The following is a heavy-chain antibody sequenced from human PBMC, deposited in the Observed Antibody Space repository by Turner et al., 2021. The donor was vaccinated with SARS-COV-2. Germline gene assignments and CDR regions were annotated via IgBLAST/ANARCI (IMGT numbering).Heavy chain of an antibody. CDR2: IYYSGST. V-gene: IGHV4-39*01. CDR3: ASRLITMIVVVKDLSAFDI. D-gene: IGHD3-22*01. CDR1: GGSISSSSYY. Sequence: QLQLQDSGTGLVKPSETLSLTCVVSGGSISSSSYYWGWIRQPPGKGLEWIGNIYYSGSTYYNPSLKSRVTISVDTSKNQFSLKLSSVTAADTAVYYCASRLITMIVVVKDLSAFDIWGQGTMVTVSS. J-gene: IGHJ3*02.